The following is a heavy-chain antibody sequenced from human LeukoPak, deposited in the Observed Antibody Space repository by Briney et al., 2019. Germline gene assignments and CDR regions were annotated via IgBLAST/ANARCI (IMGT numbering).Heavy chain of an antibody. CDR2: INPNSGGT. J-gene: IGHJ6*04. CDR1: GYSFTGYY. V-gene: IGHV1-2*04. Sequence: ASVKLCCKASGYSFTGYYMAWLRQAPGQGIGWMGWINPNSGGTNYAQKFQVWVTMTRDTSISTAYMELSRLRSDDTAVYYCACSTTGTTWGLYGMDVWGKGTTVTVSS. D-gene: IGHD1-1*01. CDR3: ACSTTGTTWGLYGMDV.